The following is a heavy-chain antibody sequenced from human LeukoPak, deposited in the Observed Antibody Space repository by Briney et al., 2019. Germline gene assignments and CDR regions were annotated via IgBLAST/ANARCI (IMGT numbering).Heavy chain of an antibody. CDR2: ISSSGSTI. CDR3: ARGDYYDSSGYFPN. CDR1: GFTFSDYY. V-gene: IGHV3-11*01. D-gene: IGHD3-22*01. Sequence: GGSLGLSCAASGFTFSDYYMSWIRQAPGKGLEWVSYISSSGSTIYYADSVKGRFTISRDNAKNSLYLQMNSQRAEDTAVYYCARGDYYDSSGYFPNWGQGTLVTVSS. J-gene: IGHJ4*02.